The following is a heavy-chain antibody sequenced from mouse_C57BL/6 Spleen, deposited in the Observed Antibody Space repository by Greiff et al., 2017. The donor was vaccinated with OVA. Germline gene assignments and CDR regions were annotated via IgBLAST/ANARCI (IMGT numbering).Heavy chain of an antibody. CDR1: GYAFSSSW. CDR2: IYPGDGDT. Sequence: VKLVESGPELVKPGASVKISCKASGYAFSSSWMNWVKQRPGKGLEWIGRIYPGDGDTNYNGKFKGKATLTADKSSSTAYMQLSSLTSEDSAVYFCARWGVTTSWYFDVWGTGTTVTVSS. D-gene: IGHD2-2*01. V-gene: IGHV1-82*01. CDR3: ARWGVTTSWYFDV. J-gene: IGHJ1*03.